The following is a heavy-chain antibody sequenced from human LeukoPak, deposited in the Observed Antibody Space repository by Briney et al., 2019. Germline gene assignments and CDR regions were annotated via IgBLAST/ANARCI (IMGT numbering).Heavy chain of an antibody. D-gene: IGHD7-27*01. Sequence: GGSLRLSCAASGLTFSSHWMHWVRQAPGKGLEWVSTITDVGDRALYIDSVRGRFTIFRDDSKNTLYLQMNSLRAEDTAVYYCTKDQDFRLGSMDFWGQGTLVTVSS. CDR2: ITDVGDRA. CDR1: GLTFSSHW. J-gene: IGHJ4*02. V-gene: IGHV3-74*01. CDR3: TKDQDFRLGSMDF.